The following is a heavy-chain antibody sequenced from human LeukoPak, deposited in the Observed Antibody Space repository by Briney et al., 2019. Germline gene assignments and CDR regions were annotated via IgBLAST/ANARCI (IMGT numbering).Heavy chain of an antibody. V-gene: IGHV5-51*01. D-gene: IGHD3-22*01. Sequence: GESLKISCQGSGYSFSSYRINWVRQMPGKGLEWVGIVYPGDSHTRYNPSFQGQVIISVDKSISTAYLQWSSLKASDTAIYYCARGNRYLDTSGSPIDFWGQGTLLTVSS. CDR3: ARGNRYLDTSGSPIDF. CDR1: GYSFSSYR. J-gene: IGHJ4*02. CDR2: VYPGDSHT.